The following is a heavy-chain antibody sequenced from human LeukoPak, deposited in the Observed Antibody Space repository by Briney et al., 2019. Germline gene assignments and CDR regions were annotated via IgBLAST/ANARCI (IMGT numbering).Heavy chain of an antibody. CDR1: GASISNTTYY. Sequence: PSETLCLTCIVSGASISNTTYYWGWIRQPPGKGLEWIGSISYSGSTYYNPSLKGRVTISVDTSKNQCSLKLTSVTAADTAVYYCARQGPGGRAFDMWGQGTMVTVSS. CDR2: ISYSGST. CDR3: ARQGPGGRAFDM. V-gene: IGHV4-39*01. D-gene: IGHD1-14*01. J-gene: IGHJ3*02.